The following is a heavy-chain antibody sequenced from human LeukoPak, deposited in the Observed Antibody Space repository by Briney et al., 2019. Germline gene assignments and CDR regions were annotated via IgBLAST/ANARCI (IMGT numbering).Heavy chain of an antibody. V-gene: IGHV1-18*01. CDR2: ISAYNGNT. Sequence: ASVKVSCKASGGTFSSYAISWVRQAPGQGLEWMGWISAYNGNTNYAQKLQGRITMTTDTSTSTAYMELRSLRSDDTAVYYCAREGYYDFWSGYYEYGMDVWGQGTTVTVSS. CDR3: AREGYYDFWSGYYEYGMDV. CDR1: GGTFSSYA. J-gene: IGHJ6*02. D-gene: IGHD3-3*01.